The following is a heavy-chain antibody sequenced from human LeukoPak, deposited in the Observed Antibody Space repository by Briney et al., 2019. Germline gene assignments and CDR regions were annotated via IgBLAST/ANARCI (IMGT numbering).Heavy chain of an antibody. V-gene: IGHV3-64*01. CDR1: GFTFSSYA. Sequence: PGGSLRLSCAASGFTFSSYAMHWVRQAPGKGLEYVSAISSNGGSTYYANSVKGRFTISRDNSKNTLYLQMNSLRAEDTAVYYCARNYVWGSYRIDYWGQGTLVTVSS. D-gene: IGHD3-16*02. CDR2: ISSNGGST. J-gene: IGHJ4*02. CDR3: ARNYVWGSYRIDY.